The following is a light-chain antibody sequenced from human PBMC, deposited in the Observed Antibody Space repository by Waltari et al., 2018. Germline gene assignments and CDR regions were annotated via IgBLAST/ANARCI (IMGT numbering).Light chain of an antibody. CDR3: QTWGTGIWV. V-gene: IGLV4-69*01. J-gene: IGLJ3*02. Sequence: QLVLTQSPSASASLGASVKLTCTLSSGHSSYAIAWPQQQPEKGPWDLMKLNSDGSHSKGDGIPDRFSGSSSGAERYLTISSLQSEDEADYYCQTWGTGIWVFGGGTKLTVL. CDR2: LNSDGSH. CDR1: SGHSSYA.